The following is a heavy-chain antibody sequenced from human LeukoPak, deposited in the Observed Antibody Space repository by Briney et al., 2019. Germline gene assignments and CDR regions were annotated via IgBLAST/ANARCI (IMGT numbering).Heavy chain of an antibody. CDR2: IKGDGSST. Sequence: GGSLRLSCAGSGFTFSSYWMHWVRQAPGKGLVWVSRIKGDGSSTSYADSVKGRFTISRDNTKNTLYLQMNSLRAEDTAVYYCAGWGDSGYDHSWGQGTLVTVSS. V-gene: IGHV3-74*01. CDR1: GFTFSSYW. CDR3: AGWGDSGYDHS. J-gene: IGHJ4*02. D-gene: IGHD5-12*01.